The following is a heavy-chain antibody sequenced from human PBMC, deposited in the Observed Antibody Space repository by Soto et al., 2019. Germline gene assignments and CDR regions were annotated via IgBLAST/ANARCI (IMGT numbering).Heavy chain of an antibody. CDR1: GFTFSTYV. D-gene: IGHD3-22*01. Sequence: PGGSLRLSCAASGFTFSTYVMHWVRQAPGKGLEWVAVISYDGTNKFYADSVKGRFTISRDNSKNTLFLQMNSLRAEDAAVYYCAKEDSDSVPYYPVSPGFDYCGPGTLVTVSS. J-gene: IGHJ4*02. CDR2: ISYDGTNK. V-gene: IGHV3-30*18. CDR3: AKEDSDSVPYYPVSPGFDY.